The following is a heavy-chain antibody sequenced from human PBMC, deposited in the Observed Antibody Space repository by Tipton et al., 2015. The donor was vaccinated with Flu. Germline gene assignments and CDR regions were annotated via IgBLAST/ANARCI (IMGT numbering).Heavy chain of an antibody. V-gene: IGHV3-23*01. CDR3: AKGRSGYYYYYYGMDV. CDR1: GFTFSSYA. Sequence: SLRLSCAASGFTFSSYAMSWVRQAPGKGLEWVSAISGSGGSTYYADSVKGRFTISRDNFKNTLYLQMNSLRAEDTAVYYCAKGRSGYYYYYYGMDVWGQGTPVTVSS. J-gene: IGHJ6*02. CDR2: ISGSGGST. D-gene: IGHD3-3*01.